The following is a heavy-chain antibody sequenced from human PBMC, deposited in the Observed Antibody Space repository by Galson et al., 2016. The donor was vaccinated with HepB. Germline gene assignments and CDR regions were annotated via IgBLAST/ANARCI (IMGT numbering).Heavy chain of an antibody. CDR2: MNPTSGKA. D-gene: IGHD3-10*01. Sequence: SVKVSCKASGYSFSSYDINWVRQATGQGLEWMGWMNPTSGKAGLAQKFQGRVSMTINTSISTAYMELSSLGSEDTAIYYCSRAVRATIVDYWGQGSRVTVPS. CDR1: GYSFSSYD. J-gene: IGHJ4*02. V-gene: IGHV1-8*01. CDR3: SRAVRATIVDY.